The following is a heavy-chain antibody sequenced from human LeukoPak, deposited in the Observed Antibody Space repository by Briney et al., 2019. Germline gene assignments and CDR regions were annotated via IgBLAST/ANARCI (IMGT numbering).Heavy chain of an antibody. D-gene: IGHD1-1*01. CDR3: ARDGVTRRYNTYYYMDV. CDR1: GFTFSNYG. V-gene: IGHV3-23*01. CDR2: ITGSGGST. Sequence: GGSLRLSCAASGFTFSNYGLSWVRQAPGKGLEWVSGITGSGGSTYYADSVKGRFTISRDNSKNTLYLQMNSLRAEDTAIYYCARDGVTRRYNTYYYMDVWGKGTTVTVSS. J-gene: IGHJ6*03.